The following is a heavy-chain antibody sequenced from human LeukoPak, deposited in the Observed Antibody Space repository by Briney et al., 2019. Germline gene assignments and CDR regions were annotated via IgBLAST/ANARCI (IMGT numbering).Heavy chain of an antibody. Sequence: SETLSLTCTVSGGSIRSGSDYGSWIRQPAGKGLEWIGRIFTSGSTNYNPSLKSRVTIPVDTSKNQFSLKLSSVTAADTAVYYCARGYCSSTSCYWRYWGQGTLVTVSS. J-gene: IGHJ4*02. CDR3: ARGYCSSTSCYWRY. D-gene: IGHD2-2*01. CDR2: IFTSGST. CDR1: GGSIRSGSDY. V-gene: IGHV4-61*02.